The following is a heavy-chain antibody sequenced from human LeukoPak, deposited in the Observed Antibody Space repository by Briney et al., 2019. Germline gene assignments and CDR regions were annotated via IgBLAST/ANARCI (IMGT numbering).Heavy chain of an antibody. D-gene: IGHD3-16*01. V-gene: IGHV4-59*01. CDR1: GFTFSSYF. Sequence: GSLRLSCAASGFTFSSYFMSWVRQAPGKGLEYIGYIYYSGSTNYNPSLKSRLTISVDTSKNQFSLKLSSVTAADTAVYYCARETSQKGAHYMDVWGKGTTVTISS. CDR2: IYYSGST. CDR3: ARETSQKGAHYMDV. J-gene: IGHJ6*03.